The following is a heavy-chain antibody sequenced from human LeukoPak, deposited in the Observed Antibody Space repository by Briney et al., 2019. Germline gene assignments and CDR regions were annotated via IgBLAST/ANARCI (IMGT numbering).Heavy chain of an antibody. CDR1: GGSISSYY. V-gene: IGHV4-59*01. Sequence: SETLSLTCTVSGGSISSYYWSWIRQPPGKGLEWIGYIYYSGSTNYNPSLKSRVTISVDTSKNQFSLKLSSVTAADTAVYYCARGDGDLDYWGQGTLVTVSS. CDR3: ARGDGDLDY. CDR2: IYYSGST. D-gene: IGHD4-17*01. J-gene: IGHJ4*02.